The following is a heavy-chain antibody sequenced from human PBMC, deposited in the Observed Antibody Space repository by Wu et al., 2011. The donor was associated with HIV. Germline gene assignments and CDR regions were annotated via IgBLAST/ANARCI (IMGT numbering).Heavy chain of an antibody. Sequence: QVQLVQSGAEVKRPGASVKVSCETSGYPFTAYFIHWVRQAPGQGLEWMGWLNPKNGDTTFVQKFQGRVAMTRDTSLNTVYMELRRLKSDDTALYFCARWASGDPFFDYWGQGTLVSVSP. V-gene: IGHV1-2*02. CDR1: GYPFTAYF. CDR2: LNPKNGDT. D-gene: IGHD3-10*01. CDR3: ARWASGDPFFDY. J-gene: IGHJ4*02.